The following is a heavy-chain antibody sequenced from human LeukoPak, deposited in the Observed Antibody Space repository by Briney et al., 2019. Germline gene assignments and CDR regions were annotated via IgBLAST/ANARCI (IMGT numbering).Heavy chain of an antibody. CDR1: GFTFSSNY. CDR3: TRDMQGSRLYLVGSQND. J-gene: IGHJ4*02. D-gene: IGHD1-26*01. V-gene: IGHV3-66*01. CDR2: IYSGGST. Sequence: PGGSLRLSCGASGFTFSSNYMSWVRQAPGKGLEWVSVIYSGGSTYYADSVKGRFTISRDNSKNTLYLQMNSLRGEDTAVYYCTRDMQGSRLYLVGSQNDWGQGTLVTVSS.